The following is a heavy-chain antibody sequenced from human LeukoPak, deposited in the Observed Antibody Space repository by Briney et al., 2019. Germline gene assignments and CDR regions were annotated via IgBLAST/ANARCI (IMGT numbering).Heavy chain of an antibody. V-gene: IGHV4-59*01. D-gene: IGHD4-17*01. CDR2: IYYSGST. CDR3: ARVFGSTYGDYAFDY. J-gene: IGHJ4*02. CDR1: GGSISSYY. Sequence: PSETLSLTCTVSGGSISSYYWSWIRQPPGKGLEWIGYIYYSGSTNYNPSLTSRVTISVDTSKNQFSLKLSSVTAADTAVYYCARVFGSTYGDYAFDYWGQGTLVTVSS.